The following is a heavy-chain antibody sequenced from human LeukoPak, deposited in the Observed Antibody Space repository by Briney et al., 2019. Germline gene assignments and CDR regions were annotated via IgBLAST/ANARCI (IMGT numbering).Heavy chain of an antibody. CDR1: GYTFTGYY. J-gene: IGHJ5*02. Sequence: ASVKVSCKASGYTFTGYYIHWVRQAPGQGLGWMGRINPNTGGTDYAQKFQGRVTMTRDTSITTAYMELSRLTSDDTAIYYCAIVPPSLTAAGNWLGPWGQGALVTVSS. CDR3: AIVPPSLTAAGNWLGP. D-gene: IGHD6-13*01. V-gene: IGHV1-2*06. CDR2: INPNTGGT.